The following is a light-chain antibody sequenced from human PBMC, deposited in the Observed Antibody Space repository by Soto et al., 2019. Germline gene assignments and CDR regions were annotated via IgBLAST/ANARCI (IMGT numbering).Light chain of an antibody. CDR1: QGISSY. V-gene: IGKV1-9*01. Sequence: DIQLTQSASFMSASVGDRVTMTCRASQGISSYLAWYQQKPGKAPKLLIYAASTVQSGVPSRFSGSGSGTEFTLTISSLQPEDFATYYCQQLNSYPPTFGQGTKVEIK. CDR3: QQLNSYPPT. CDR2: AAS. J-gene: IGKJ1*01.